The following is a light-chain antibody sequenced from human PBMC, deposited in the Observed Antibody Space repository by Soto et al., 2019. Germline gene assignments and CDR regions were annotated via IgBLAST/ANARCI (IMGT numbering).Light chain of an antibody. Sequence: EIVLTQSPGTLSLSPGERATLSCRASQTVSITYLTWYQQKPGQAPRLLIYGASSRATGIPDRFSGSGSGTDFTLTISRLEPEDFAVYYCHQYGSSPRTFGQGTKVDI. V-gene: IGKV3-20*01. CDR1: QTVSITY. CDR2: GAS. J-gene: IGKJ1*01. CDR3: HQYGSSPRT.